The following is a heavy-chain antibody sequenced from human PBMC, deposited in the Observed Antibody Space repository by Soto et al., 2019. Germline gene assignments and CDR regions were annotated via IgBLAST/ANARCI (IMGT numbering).Heavy chain of an antibody. CDR3: AKEYTSFRGIAVAGTRSWFDP. CDR2: ISGSGGST. J-gene: IGHJ5*02. D-gene: IGHD6-19*01. V-gene: IGHV3-23*01. CDR1: GFTFSSYA. Sequence: GGSLRLSCAASGFTFSSYAMSWVRQAPGKGLEWVSAISGSGGSTYYADSVKGRFTISRDNSKNTLYLQMNRLRAEDTAVYYCAKEYTSFRGIAVAGTRSWFDPWGQGTLVTVSS.